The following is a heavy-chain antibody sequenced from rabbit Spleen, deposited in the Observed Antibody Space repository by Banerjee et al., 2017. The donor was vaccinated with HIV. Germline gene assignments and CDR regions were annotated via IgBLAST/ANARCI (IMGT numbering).Heavy chain of an antibody. J-gene: IGHJ4*01. CDR1: GFDFGRYY. V-gene: IGHV1S7*01. CDR3: VRGASSTGYYSL. D-gene: IGHD1-1*01. Sequence: QSLEESGGGLVQPGGSLTLSCKASGFDFGRYYMSWVRQAPGKGLEWIGYIDPLFGITYYANWVNGRFSISRENAQNTLYLQLNSLTAADTATYFCVRGASSTGYYSLWGPGTLVTVS. CDR2: IDPLFGIT.